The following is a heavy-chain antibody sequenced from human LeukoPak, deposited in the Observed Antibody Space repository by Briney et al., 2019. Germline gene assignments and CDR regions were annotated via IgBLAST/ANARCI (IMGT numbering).Heavy chain of an antibody. CDR3: ARETVVVVAATPFDYYDSSGPFDY. J-gene: IGHJ4*02. V-gene: IGHV3-30*04. D-gene: IGHD2-15*01. Sequence: GGSLRLSCAASGFTFSSYAMHWVRQAPGKGLEWVAVISYDGSNKYYADSVKGRFTISRDNSKNTLYLQMNSLRAEDTAVYYCARETVVVVAATPFDYYDSSGPFDYWGQGTLATVSS. CDR2: ISYDGSNK. CDR1: GFTFSSYA.